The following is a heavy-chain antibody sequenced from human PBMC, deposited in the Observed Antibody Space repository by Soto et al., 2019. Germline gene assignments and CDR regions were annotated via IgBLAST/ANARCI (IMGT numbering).Heavy chain of an antibody. D-gene: IGHD6-13*01. J-gene: IGHJ6*02. CDR3: ARDRAGSYYYGMDV. Sequence: SETLSLTCTVSGGSISSGGYYWSWIRQHPGKGLEWIGYIYYSGSTYYNPSLKSRVTISVDTSKNQFSLKLSSVTAADTAVYYCARDRAGSYYYGMDVWGQGTTVTVS. CDR2: IYYSGST. V-gene: IGHV4-31*03. CDR1: GGSISSGGYY.